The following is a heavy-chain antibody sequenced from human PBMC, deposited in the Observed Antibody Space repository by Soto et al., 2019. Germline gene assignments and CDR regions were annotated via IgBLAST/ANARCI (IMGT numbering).Heavy chain of an antibody. CDR3: ARSEGAGGVVWFDT. J-gene: IGHJ5*02. V-gene: IGHV3-23*01. D-gene: IGHD1-26*01. Sequence: EVQLLQSGGDLVQPGGSLRVSCVASGFSFSNFAMSWVRQAPGKGLEWVSGIRGSGAESHYADSVRGRFTISRDNSKNAVYLEMHSLNVGDTAVYYCARSEGAGGVVWFDTWGQGTLVTVSS. CDR1: GFSFSNFA. CDR2: IRGSGAES.